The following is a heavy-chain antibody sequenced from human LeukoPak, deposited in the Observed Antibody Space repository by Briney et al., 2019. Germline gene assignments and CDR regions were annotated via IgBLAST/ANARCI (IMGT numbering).Heavy chain of an antibody. Sequence: GGSLRLSCAASGFTFSSYAISWVRQAPGKGLEWVSAISGSGGSTYYADSVKGRFTISRDNSKNTLYLQMNSLRAEDTAVYYCAKYGYSSGWYGLYYYYGMDVWGQGTTVTVSS. CDR2: ISGSGGST. CDR1: GFTFSSYA. J-gene: IGHJ6*02. CDR3: AKYGYSSGWYGLYYYYGMDV. V-gene: IGHV3-23*01. D-gene: IGHD6-19*01.